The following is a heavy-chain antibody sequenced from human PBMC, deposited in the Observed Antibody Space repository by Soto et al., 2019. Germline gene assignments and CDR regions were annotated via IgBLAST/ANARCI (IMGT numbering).Heavy chain of an antibody. CDR2: IASDGRKK. CDR3: AKDISSYSGRYTNYFDN. D-gene: IGHD1-26*01. CDR1: GFTFSTYA. V-gene: IGHV3-30*18. J-gene: IGHJ4*02. Sequence: QVQLVESGGGVVQPGGSLRLSCAASGFTFSTYAMHWVRQAPGKGLEWGAVIASDGRKKEPVDSVKGRFTSSRDNSKNTLDLQMKSLRAEDMAIYYCAKDISSYSGRYTNYFDNRGQGTLVTVSS.